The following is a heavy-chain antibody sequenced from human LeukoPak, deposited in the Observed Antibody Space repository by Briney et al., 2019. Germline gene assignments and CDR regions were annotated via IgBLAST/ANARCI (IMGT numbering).Heavy chain of an antibody. CDR1: GFTFNNYA. D-gene: IGHD5-18*01. J-gene: IGHJ4*02. V-gene: IGHV3-30*04. CDR2: ISYDGSNK. Sequence: GGSLRLACAASGFTFNNYAMHWVRQAPGKGLEWVAVISYDGSNKYYADSVKGRFTIFRDNSKNTLYLQMNSLRAEDTAVYYCAREGNLDTAMVMNPNFDYWGQGTLVTVSS. CDR3: AREGNLDTAMVMNPNFDY.